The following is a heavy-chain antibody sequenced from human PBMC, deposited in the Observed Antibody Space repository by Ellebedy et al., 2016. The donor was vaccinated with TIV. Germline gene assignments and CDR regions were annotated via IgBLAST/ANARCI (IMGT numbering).Heavy chain of an antibody. J-gene: IGHJ4*02. D-gene: IGHD2-8*01. CDR2: INPSGGST. CDR1: GYIFTSYY. V-gene: IGHV1-46*01. Sequence: AASVKVSCKASGYIFTSYYMHWVRQAPGQGLEWMGIINPSGGSTSYAQKFQGRVTMTRDTSTSTVYMELSSLRSEDTAVYYCARGYCTNGVCYSAFDYWGQGTLVTVSS. CDR3: ARGYCTNGVCYSAFDY.